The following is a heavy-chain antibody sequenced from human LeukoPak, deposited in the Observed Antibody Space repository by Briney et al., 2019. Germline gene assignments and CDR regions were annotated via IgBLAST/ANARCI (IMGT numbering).Heavy chain of an antibody. V-gene: IGHV4-4*07. D-gene: IGHD6-25*01. CDR2: IYTSGST. Sequence: SETLSLTCTVSGGSISSYYWSWIRLPAGKGLEWIGRIYTSGSTNYNPSLKSRVTMSVDTSKNHFSLKLSSVTAADTAVYYCARQAIAAGPYYYYYMDVWGKGTTVTVSS. J-gene: IGHJ6*03. CDR1: GGSISSYY. CDR3: ARQAIAAGPYYYYYMDV.